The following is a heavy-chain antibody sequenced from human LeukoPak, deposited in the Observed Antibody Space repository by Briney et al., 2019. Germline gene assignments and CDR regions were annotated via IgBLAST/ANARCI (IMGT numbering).Heavy chain of an antibody. Sequence: ASVKVSCKVSGYTLTELSMHWVRQAPGKGLEWMGGFDPEDGETIYAKKFQGRVTMTEDTSTDTAYMELSSLRSEDTAVYYCATWELLRVAFDIWGQGTMVTVSS. D-gene: IGHD1-26*01. CDR1: GYTLTELS. CDR2: FDPEDGET. J-gene: IGHJ3*02. V-gene: IGHV1-24*01. CDR3: ATWELLRVAFDI.